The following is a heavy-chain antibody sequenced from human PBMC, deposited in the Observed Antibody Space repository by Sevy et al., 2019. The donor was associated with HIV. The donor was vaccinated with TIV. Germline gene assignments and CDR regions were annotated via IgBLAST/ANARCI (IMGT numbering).Heavy chain of an antibody. CDR1: GFTFSSYG. J-gene: IGHJ3*02. CDR3: ARDWAVTGAFDI. V-gene: IGHV3-33*01. Sequence: GESLKISCAASGFTFSSYGMHWVRQAPGKGLEWVAVIWYDGSNKYYADSVKGRFTISRDNSKNTLYLQMNSLRAEDTAVYYCARDWAVTGAFDIWGQGTMVTVSS. D-gene: IGHD4-17*01. CDR2: IWYDGSNK.